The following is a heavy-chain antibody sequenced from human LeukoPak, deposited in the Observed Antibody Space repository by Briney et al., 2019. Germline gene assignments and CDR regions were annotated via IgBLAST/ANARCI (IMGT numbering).Heavy chain of an antibody. V-gene: IGHV1-2*02. J-gene: IGHJ3*02. D-gene: IGHD5-24*01. CDR1: GYTLTGYY. CDR2: INPNSGGT. CDR3: ARDSPEGGRWLQKNAFDI. Sequence: ASVKVSCNASGYTLTGYYMHWVRQAPGQGLEWMGWINPNSGGTNYAQKFQGRVTMTRDTSISTAYMELSRLRSDDTAVYYCARDSPEGGRWLQKNAFDIWGQGTMVTVSS.